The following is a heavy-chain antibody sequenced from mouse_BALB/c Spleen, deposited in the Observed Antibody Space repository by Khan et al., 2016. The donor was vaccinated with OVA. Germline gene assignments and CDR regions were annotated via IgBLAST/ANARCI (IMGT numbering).Heavy chain of an antibody. CDR2: IYPGNDDT. J-gene: IGHJ3*01. D-gene: IGHD2-12*01. CDR3: ARYDDSRFAY. V-gene: IGHV1-80*01. CDR1: GYTFSSSW. Sequence: QMQLEESGAELVRPGSSVTISCKASGYTFSSSWMNWVKQRPGQGLEGIGQIYPGNDDTDYNGKFKDKATLTADKSTRTAYMQLTSLTSEDSAVYFCARYDDSRFAYWGQGTLVTVSA.